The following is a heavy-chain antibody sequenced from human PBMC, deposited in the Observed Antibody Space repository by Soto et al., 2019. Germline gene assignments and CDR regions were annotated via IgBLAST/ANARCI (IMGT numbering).Heavy chain of an antibody. D-gene: IGHD3-10*01. V-gene: IGHV1-3*01. CDR3: ARDEAYYYGSGSYYLGGLVDY. Sequence: QVQLVQSGAEVKKPGALVKVSCKASGYTFTSYAMHWVRQAPGQRLEWMGWINAGNGNTKYSQKFQGRVTITRDTSASTAYMELSSLRSEDTAVYYCARDEAYYYGSGSYYLGGLVDYWGQGTLVTVSS. CDR2: INAGNGNT. CDR1: GYTFTSYA. J-gene: IGHJ4*02.